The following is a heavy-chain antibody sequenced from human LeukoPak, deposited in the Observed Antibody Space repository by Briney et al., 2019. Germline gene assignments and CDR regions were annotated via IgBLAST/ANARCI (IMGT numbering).Heavy chain of an antibody. Sequence: GGSLRLSCAASGFTFTNYWMSWVRQAPGKGLELVANIKQDRSEKYYVDSVKGRFTISRDNAKNSLYLQMNSLRAEDTAVYYCAKSMDILTGYLWSLDYWGQGTLVTVSS. CDR1: GFTFTNYW. CDR2: IKQDRSEK. D-gene: IGHD3-9*01. V-gene: IGHV3-7*01. CDR3: AKSMDILTGYLWSLDY. J-gene: IGHJ4*02.